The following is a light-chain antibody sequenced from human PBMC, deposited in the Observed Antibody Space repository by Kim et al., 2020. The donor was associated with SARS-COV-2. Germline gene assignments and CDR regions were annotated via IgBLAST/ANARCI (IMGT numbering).Light chain of an antibody. V-gene: IGLV3-19*01. CDR3: SSRDNTADRLGV. CDR1: SLIKCY. CDR2: NKN. J-gene: IGLJ3*02. Sequence: LGQTVRITCQGNSLIKCYGAWYQQRPGQAPVLLIYNKNTRPAGISDRFSASTSGGTASLTITGAQAEDDDDYYCSSRDNTADRLGVFGGGTQLTVL.